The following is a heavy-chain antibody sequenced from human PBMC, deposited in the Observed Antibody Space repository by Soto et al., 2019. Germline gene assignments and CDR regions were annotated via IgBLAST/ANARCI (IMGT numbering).Heavy chain of an antibody. CDR1: GGSISGFS. J-gene: IGHJ6*02. D-gene: IGHD2-21*02. CDR3: AREGVTRNYYYYGMDV. V-gene: IGHV4-59*01. Sequence: PSETLSLTCTVSGGSISGFSWSWIRQPPGKALEWIGHISYIGSTNYNPSLKSRVTISVDTSKNQFSLKLSSVTAADTAVYYCAREGVTRNYYYYGMDVWGQGTTVTVSS. CDR2: ISYIGST.